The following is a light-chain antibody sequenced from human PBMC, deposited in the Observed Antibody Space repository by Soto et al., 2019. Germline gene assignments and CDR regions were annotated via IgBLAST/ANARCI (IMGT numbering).Light chain of an antibody. CDR2: GSY. CDR1: QIVSSTH. J-gene: IGKJ1*01. CDR3: HQYGVLPKT. Sequence: EVVLTQSPGTLSLSPGERATLSCRASQIVSSTHLAWYQQRPGQPPRVLIHGSYNRATAIPDRFAGSGSGPDFTLTISRLEPEDFAVYYCHQYGVLPKTFGQGTKVDIK. V-gene: IGKV3-20*01.